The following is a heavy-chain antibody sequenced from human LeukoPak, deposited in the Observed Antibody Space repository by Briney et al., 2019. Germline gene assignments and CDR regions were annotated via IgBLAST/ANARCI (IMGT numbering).Heavy chain of an antibody. V-gene: IGHV3-11*04. CDR2: ISSSGSTI. Sequence: GGSLRLSCAASGFTFSDYYMSWIRQAPGKGLEWVSYISSSGSTIYYADSVKGRFTISRDNAKNSLYLQMNSLRAEDTAVYYCARDHESSSNAFFDYWGQGTLVTVSS. CDR3: ARDHESSSNAFFDY. CDR1: GFTFSDYY. D-gene: IGHD3-22*01. J-gene: IGHJ4*02.